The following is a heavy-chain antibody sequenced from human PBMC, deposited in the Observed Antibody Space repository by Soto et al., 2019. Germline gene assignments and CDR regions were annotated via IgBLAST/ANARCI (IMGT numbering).Heavy chain of an antibody. V-gene: IGHV6-1*01. CDR3: ARDRAGGAGRYFDWSHTIDY. D-gene: IGHD3-9*01. Sequence: PSQTLSLTCAIYGDSVSSNSAAWNWIRQSPSRGLEWLGRTYYRSKWYNDYAVSVKSRITINPDTSKNQFSLQLNSVTPEDTAVYYCARDRAGGAGRYFDWSHTIDYWGQGTLVTVSS. CDR2: TYYRSKWYN. CDR1: GDSVSSNSAA. J-gene: IGHJ4*02.